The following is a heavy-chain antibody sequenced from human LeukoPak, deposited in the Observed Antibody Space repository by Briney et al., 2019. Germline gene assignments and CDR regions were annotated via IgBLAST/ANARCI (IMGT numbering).Heavy chain of an antibody. D-gene: IGHD6-19*01. CDR2: INHSGST. J-gene: IGHJ4*02. CDR3: ARGCSSGWYDY. Sequence: SSETLSLTCAVYGGSFSGYYWSWIRQPPGKGLEWIGEINHSGSTNYNPSLKGRVTISVDTSKNQFSLKLSSVTAADTAVYYCARGCSSGWYDYWGQGTLVTVSS. V-gene: IGHV4-34*01. CDR1: GGSFSGYY.